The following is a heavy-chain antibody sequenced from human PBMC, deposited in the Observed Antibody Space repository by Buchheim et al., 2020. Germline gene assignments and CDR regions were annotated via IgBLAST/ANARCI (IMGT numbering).Heavy chain of an antibody. J-gene: IGHJ4*02. Sequence: QVQLVQSGAEVKKPGSSVKVSCTASGGTFSSHAFTWVRQAPGQGLEWMGGIIPPFGTANYAQKFQGRVTITADKSTSTAYMELNILRSEDTAVYYCASPNPWFGDYMLGRYYFDFWGQGTL. CDR2: IIPPFGTA. CDR3: ASPNPWFGDYMLGRYYFDF. D-gene: IGHD4-17*01. V-gene: IGHV1-69*06. CDR1: GGTFSSHA.